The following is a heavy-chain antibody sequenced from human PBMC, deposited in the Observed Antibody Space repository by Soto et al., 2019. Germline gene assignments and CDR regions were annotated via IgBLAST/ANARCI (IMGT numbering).Heavy chain of an antibody. Sequence: QVQLQESGPGLVKPSETLSLTCTVSGGSISSYYWSWIRQPPGKGLEWIGYIYYSGSTNYNPSLKRRVTISVDTSKNQFSLKLSSVTAADTAVYYCAKRITMVRGVIYDAFDIWGQGTMVTVSS. CDR3: AKRITMVRGVIYDAFDI. D-gene: IGHD3-10*01. J-gene: IGHJ3*02. CDR1: GGSISSYY. V-gene: IGHV4-59*08. CDR2: IYYSGST.